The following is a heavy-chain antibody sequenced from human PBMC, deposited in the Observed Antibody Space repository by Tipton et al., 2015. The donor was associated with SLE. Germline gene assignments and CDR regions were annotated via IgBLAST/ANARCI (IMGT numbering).Heavy chain of an antibody. CDR1: GGSISSYY. CDR2: IFYSGST. J-gene: IGHJ4*02. CDR3: ATLPGGLY. Sequence: TLSLTCSLSGGSISSYYWCWSRQSPGKGLEWIGYIFYSGSTKYNPSLKSRVTLSADTSTNQFSLKLRSVTAADTAVYYCATLPGGLYWGQGTLVTFSS. D-gene: IGHD3-16*01. V-gene: IGHV4-59*12.